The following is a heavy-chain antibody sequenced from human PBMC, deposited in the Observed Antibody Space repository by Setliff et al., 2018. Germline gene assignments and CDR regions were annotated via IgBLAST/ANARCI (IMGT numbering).Heavy chain of an antibody. CDR1: GFTFSSYE. J-gene: IGHJ4*02. D-gene: IGHD3-3*01. CDR3: ARRATYYNFWSGYYDY. V-gene: IGHV3-48*03. CDR2: ISSSGSTI. Sequence: PGGSLRLSCAASGFTFSSYEMNWVRQAPGKGLEWVSYISSSGSTIYYADSVKGRFTISRDNAKNSLYLQMNSLRAEDTAVYYCARRATYYNFWSGYYDYWGQGTLVTVSS.